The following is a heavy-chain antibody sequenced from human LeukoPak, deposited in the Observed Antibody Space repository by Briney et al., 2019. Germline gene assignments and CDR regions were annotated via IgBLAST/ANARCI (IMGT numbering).Heavy chain of an antibody. Sequence: GESLKISCKGSGYSFTSYWIGWVRQMPGKGLEWMGIIYPGDSDTRYSPSFQGQVTISADKSISTAYLQWSSLKASDTAMYYCARRERRGYSYGSRGFDYWGQGTLVTVSS. CDR3: ARRERRGYSYGSRGFDY. CDR1: GYSFTSYW. V-gene: IGHV5-51*01. J-gene: IGHJ4*02. D-gene: IGHD5-18*01. CDR2: IYPGDSDT.